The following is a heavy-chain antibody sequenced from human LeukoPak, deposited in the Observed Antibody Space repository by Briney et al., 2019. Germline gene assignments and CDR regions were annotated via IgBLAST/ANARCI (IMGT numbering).Heavy chain of an antibody. D-gene: IGHD5-12*01. Sequence: PSETLSLTCAVYGGSFSGYYWSWIRQPPGKGLEWIGEINHSGSTNYNPSLKSRVTISVDTSKNQFSLKLSSVTAADTAVYYCARHATSVFDYWGQGTLVTVSS. CDR1: GGSFSGYY. J-gene: IGHJ4*02. CDR2: INHSGST. CDR3: ARHATSVFDY. V-gene: IGHV4-34*01.